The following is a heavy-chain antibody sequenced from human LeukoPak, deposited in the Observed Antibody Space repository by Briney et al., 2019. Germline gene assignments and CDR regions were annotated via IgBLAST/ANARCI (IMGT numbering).Heavy chain of an antibody. Sequence: PGGSLRLSCAASGLTFNTYPMHWVRQAPGKGLEWVALIQGDGAKTNYADSVRGRFTISRDNSRSTVYLQMNSMKPDDTAVYYCATQTITLVVVIRPFVYWGQGALVTVSS. CDR1: GLTFNTYP. J-gene: IGHJ4*02. CDR2: IQGDGAKT. CDR3: ATQTITLVVVIRPFVY. V-gene: IGHV3-30*02. D-gene: IGHD3-22*01.